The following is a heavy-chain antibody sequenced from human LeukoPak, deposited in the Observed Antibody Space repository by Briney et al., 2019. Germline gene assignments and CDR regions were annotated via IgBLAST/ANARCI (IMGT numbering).Heavy chain of an antibody. D-gene: IGHD2-21*01. Sequence: SETLSLTCTVSGGSISSGDYYWSWIRQPPGKGLEWIGYIYYSGSTYYNPSLKSRVTISVDTSKNQFSLKLSSVTAADTAVYYCAREYSDEDWFDPWGQGTLVTVYS. CDR2: IYYSGST. CDR1: GGSISSGDYY. J-gene: IGHJ5*02. V-gene: IGHV4-30-4*01. CDR3: AREYSDEDWFDP.